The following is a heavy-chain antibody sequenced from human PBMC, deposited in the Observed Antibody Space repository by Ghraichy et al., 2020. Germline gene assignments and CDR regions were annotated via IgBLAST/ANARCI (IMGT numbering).Heavy chain of an antibody. J-gene: IGHJ4*02. CDR3: ARDLNNHHFWSGFGG. CDR2: IKQDGSER. Sequence: GGSLRLSCVASGFNFSNYWMNYVRQTPGKGLQWVANIKQDGSERYYVDSVKGRFTISRDNAKNSLYLQMNSLRAEDTAVYYCARDLNNHHFWSGFGGWGQGTLVTVSS. D-gene: IGHD3-3*02. CDR1: GFNFSNYW. V-gene: IGHV3-7*04.